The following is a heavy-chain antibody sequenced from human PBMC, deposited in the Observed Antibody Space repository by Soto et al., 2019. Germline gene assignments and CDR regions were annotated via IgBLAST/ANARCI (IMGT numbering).Heavy chain of an antibody. CDR1: CYIFISHY. CDR3: ARDYLSSKLSLSYFDF. D-gene: IGHD2-2*01. Sequence: ALVKVPSLSSCYIFISHYLSCVRLAPGQGLEWMGFINPSGGSATLAQRFQGRVTMTRDTSTSTVYMELTILRSEDAAVYYCARDYLSSKLSLSYFDFWGQGTLVTVSS. V-gene: IGHV1-46*01. CDR2: INPSGGSA. J-gene: IGHJ4*02.